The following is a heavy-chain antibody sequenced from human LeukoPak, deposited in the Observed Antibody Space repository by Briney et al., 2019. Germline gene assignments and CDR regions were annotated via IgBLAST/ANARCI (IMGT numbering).Heavy chain of an antibody. CDR3: ARDRDVDTAMIPSGYFDY. J-gene: IGHJ4*02. CDR2: IIPIFGTA. D-gene: IGHD5-18*01. Sequence: ASVKVSCKASGGTFSSYALSWVRQAPGQGLEWMGGIIPIFGTANYAQKFQGRVTITADESTSTAYMELSSLRSEDTAVYYCARDRDVDTAMIPSGYFDYWGQGTLVTVSS. V-gene: IGHV1-69*01. CDR1: GGTFSSYA.